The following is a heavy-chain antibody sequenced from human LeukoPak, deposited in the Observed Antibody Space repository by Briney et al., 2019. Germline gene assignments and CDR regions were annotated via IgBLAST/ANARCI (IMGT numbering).Heavy chain of an antibody. Sequence: PSETLSLTCTVSGGSISGSGYCWGWIRQPPGKGLEWIGEINHSGSTNYNPSLKSRDTISVDTSKNQFSLKLSSVTAADTAVYYCAREGAWIYYFDYWGQGTPVTVSS. CDR2: INHSGST. CDR1: GGSISGSGYC. V-gene: IGHV4-39*07. D-gene: IGHD2-2*03. J-gene: IGHJ4*02. CDR3: AREGAWIYYFDY.